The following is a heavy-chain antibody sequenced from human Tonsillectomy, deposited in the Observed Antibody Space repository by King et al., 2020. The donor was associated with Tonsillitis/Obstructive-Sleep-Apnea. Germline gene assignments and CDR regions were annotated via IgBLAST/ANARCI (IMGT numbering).Heavy chain of an antibody. J-gene: IGHJ4*02. V-gene: IGHV4-34*01. D-gene: IGHD2-15*01. CDR2: INHSGST. CDR1: GGSFSGYY. CDR3: ATRDCSGGSCYSPDFDY. Sequence: VQLQQWGAGLLKPSETLSLTCAVYGGSFSGYYWSWIRQPPGKGLEWIGEINHSGSTNYNPSLKSRITISVDTSKNQFSLKLSSVTAADTAVYYWATRDCSGGSCYSPDFDYWGQGTLVTVSS.